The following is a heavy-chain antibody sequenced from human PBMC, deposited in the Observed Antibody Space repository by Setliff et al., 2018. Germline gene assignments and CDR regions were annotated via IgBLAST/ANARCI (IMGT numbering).Heavy chain of an antibody. J-gene: IGHJ4*02. CDR3: ARELVATWRGYSSSSPRYYFDN. CDR1: DGSISTYY. D-gene: IGHD6-6*01. V-gene: IGHV4-59*12. CDR2: IHHSGST. Sequence: PSETLSLTCTVSDGSISTYYWSWILQPPGKRLEWIGFIHHSGSTHYNPSLKSRVTISVDTSKNQFSLKLSSVTAADTAVYYCARELVATWRGYSSSSPRYYFDNWGQGTLVTVSS.